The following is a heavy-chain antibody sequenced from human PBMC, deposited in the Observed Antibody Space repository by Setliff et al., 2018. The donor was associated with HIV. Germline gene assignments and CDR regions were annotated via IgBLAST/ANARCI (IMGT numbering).Heavy chain of an antibody. V-gene: IGHV4-4*07. Sequence: PSETLSLTCTVSGGSFSTYYWSWIRQPAGEGLEYIGRVHSTGTTIYNPSLKSRVTMSVDTSKNQLSLKPRSVTAADTAVYYCARARITMTGGRLEPYAFDRWGQGTKVTVSS. CDR2: VHSTGTT. CDR1: GGSFSTYY. J-gene: IGHJ3*01. CDR3: ARARITMTGGRLEPYAFDR. D-gene: IGHD3-22*01.